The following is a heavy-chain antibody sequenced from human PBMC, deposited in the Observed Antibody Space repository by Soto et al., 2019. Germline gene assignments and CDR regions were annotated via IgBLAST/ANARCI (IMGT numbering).Heavy chain of an antibody. Sequence: SETLSLTCAVYGGSFSGYYWSWIRRPPGKGLEWIGEINHSGSTNYNPSLKSRVTISVDTSKNQFSLKLSSVTAADTAVYYCARAVVAATRWFDPWGQGTLVTVSS. CDR3: ARAVVAATRWFDP. V-gene: IGHV4-34*01. CDR2: INHSGST. J-gene: IGHJ5*02. D-gene: IGHD2-15*01. CDR1: GGSFSGYY.